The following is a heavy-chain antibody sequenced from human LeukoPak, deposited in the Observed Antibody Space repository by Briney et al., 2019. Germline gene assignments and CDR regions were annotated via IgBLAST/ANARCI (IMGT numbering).Heavy chain of an antibody. D-gene: IGHD4-23*01. CDR1: GYTFTSYY. J-gene: IGHJ4*02. CDR2: INPSGGST. Sequence: ASVKVSCKASGYTFTSYYMHWVRQAPGQGLEWMGIINPSGGSTSYAQKFQGRVTMTRDTSTSTVHMELSSLRSEDTAVYYCARDLGGYGGNSERYLDYWGQGTLVTVSS. CDR3: ARDLGGYGGNSERYLDY. V-gene: IGHV1-46*01.